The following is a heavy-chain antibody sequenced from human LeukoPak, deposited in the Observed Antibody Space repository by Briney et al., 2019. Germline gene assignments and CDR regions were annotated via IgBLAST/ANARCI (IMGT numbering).Heavy chain of an antibody. Sequence: TGGSLRLSCAASGFTFDDYAMHWGRRAPGKGLQWVSGISCNSGSIGYADSVKGRFTISRDNSKNSLYLQMNRMRAEDTALYYCAKAMLGYSYGYWAYWGQGTLVTVSS. CDR2: ISCNSGSI. V-gene: IGHV3-9*01. D-gene: IGHD5-18*01. J-gene: IGHJ4*02. CDR1: GFTFDDYA. CDR3: AKAMLGYSYGYWAY.